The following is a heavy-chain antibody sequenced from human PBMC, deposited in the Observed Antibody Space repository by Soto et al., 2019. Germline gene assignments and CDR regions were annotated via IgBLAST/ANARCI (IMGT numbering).Heavy chain of an antibody. Sequence: VKVSCKASGGTFSSYTISWVRQAPGQGLEWMGRIIPILDIANYAQKFQGRVTITADKSTSTAYMELSSLRSEDTAVYYCARDSDSGSSLAWGQGTLVTVSS. V-gene: IGHV1-69*04. CDR3: ARDSDSGSSLA. CDR2: IIPILDIA. CDR1: GGTFSSYT. D-gene: IGHD1-26*01. J-gene: IGHJ5*02.